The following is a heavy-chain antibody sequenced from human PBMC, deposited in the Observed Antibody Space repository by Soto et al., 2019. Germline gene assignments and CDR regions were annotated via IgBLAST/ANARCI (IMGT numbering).Heavy chain of an antibody. CDR3: ARDRKRDYYDSSGYDNWFDP. Sequence: ASVKVSCKASGYTFTSYGISWVRQAPGQGLEWMGWISAYNGNTNYAQKLQGRVTMTTDTSTSTAYMELRSLRSDDTAVYYCARDRKRDYYDSSGYDNWFDPWGQGTLVTVSS. J-gene: IGHJ5*02. D-gene: IGHD3-22*01. CDR2: ISAYNGNT. V-gene: IGHV1-18*01. CDR1: GYTFTSYG.